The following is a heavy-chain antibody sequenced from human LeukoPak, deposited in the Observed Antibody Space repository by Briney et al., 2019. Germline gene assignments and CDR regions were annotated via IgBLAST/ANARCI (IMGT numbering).Heavy chain of an antibody. J-gene: IGHJ3*02. D-gene: IGHD3-22*01. CDR3: ARDSSGYYYAPVGDAFDI. CDR1: GGSISSYY. V-gene: IGHV4-4*07. CDR2: IYTSGST. Sequence: SETLSLTCTVSGGSISSYYWSWIRQLAGKGLEWIGRIYTSGSTNYNPSLKSRVTMSVDTSKNQFSLKLSSVTAADTAVYYCARDSSGYYYAPVGDAFDIWGQGTMVTVSS.